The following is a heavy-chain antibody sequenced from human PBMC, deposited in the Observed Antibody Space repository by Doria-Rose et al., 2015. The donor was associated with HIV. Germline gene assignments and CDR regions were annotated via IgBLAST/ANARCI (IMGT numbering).Heavy chain of an antibody. V-gene: IGHV2-26*01. CDR1: GVSLSSPGMG. CDR2: IFSDDER. J-gene: IGHJ4*02. Sequence: QITLKESGPVLVKPIETLTLTCTVSGVSLSSPGMGVSWICQPPGKALEWLANIFSDDERSYKTSVKSRLTISRGTSKSQLVLTMPDMDAVDTATYYCARIKSSRWYHKYYFDFWGQGTLVIVSA. CDR3: ARIKSSRWYHKYYFDF. D-gene: IGHD6-13*01.